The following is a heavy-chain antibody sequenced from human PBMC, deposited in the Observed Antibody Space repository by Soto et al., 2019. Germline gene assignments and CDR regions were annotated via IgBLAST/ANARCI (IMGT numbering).Heavy chain of an antibody. J-gene: IGHJ3*02. Sequence: ASVKVSCKASGYTFTSYYMHWVRQAPGQGLEWMGIINPSGGSTSYAQKFQGRVTMTRDTSTGTVYMELSSLRSEDTAVYYCARGDLDDWLLPHGGQLAFDIWGQGTMVTVSS. V-gene: IGHV1-46*01. CDR3: ARGDLDDWLLPHGGQLAFDI. D-gene: IGHD3-9*01. CDR2: INPSGGST. CDR1: GYTFTSYY.